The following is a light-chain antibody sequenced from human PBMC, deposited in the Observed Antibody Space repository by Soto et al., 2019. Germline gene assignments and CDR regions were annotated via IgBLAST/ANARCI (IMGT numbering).Light chain of an antibody. J-gene: IGKJ1*01. CDR3: QHYKSYCEA. V-gene: IGKV1-5*03. CDR2: KAS. CDR1: QTISSW. Sequence: DIQMTQSPSTLSGSVGDRVTITCRASQTISSWLAWYQQKPGKAPKLLIYKASTLKSGVPSRFRGSGSGTEFTLTISSRQPEDFATDYCQHYKSYCEAFGQGTKVDI.